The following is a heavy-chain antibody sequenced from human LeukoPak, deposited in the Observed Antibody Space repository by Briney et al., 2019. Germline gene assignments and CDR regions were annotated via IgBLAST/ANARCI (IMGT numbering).Heavy chain of an antibody. V-gene: IGHV1-18*01. CDR1: GYTFTSYG. D-gene: IGHD2-2*01. J-gene: IGHJ4*02. CDR2: ISAYNGNT. CDR3: ARRYCSSTSCSLYYFDY. Sequence: ASVKVSCKASGYTFTSYGISWVRQAPGQGPEWMGWISAYNGNTNYAQKLQGRVTMTTDTSTSTAYMELRSLRSDDTAVYYCARRYCSSTSCSLYYFDYWGQGTLVTVSS.